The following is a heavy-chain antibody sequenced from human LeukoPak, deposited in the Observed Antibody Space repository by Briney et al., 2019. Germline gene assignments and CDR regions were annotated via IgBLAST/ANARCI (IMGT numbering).Heavy chain of an antibody. J-gene: IGHJ4*02. CDR1: GFTFSSFG. V-gene: IGHV3-33*06. Sequence: PGMSLRLSCAASGFTFSSFGMHWVRQAPGKGLEWVAVISFDGSNKYYGDSVKGRFTISRDNSKNTLYLQMNSLRAEDTAVYYCAKDWDPDYWGRGTLVTVSS. CDR2: ISFDGSNK. D-gene: IGHD1-26*01. CDR3: AKDWDPDY.